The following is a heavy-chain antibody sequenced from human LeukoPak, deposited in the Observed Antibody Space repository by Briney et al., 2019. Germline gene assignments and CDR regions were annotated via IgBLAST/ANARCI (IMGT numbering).Heavy chain of an antibody. V-gene: IGHV4-59*05. CDR1: GGSMSSYY. CDR3: ARGDFWSGYCDY. D-gene: IGHD3-3*01. Sequence: PETLSLTCSVSGGSMSSYYWSWIRQSPGKGLEWIGSIYYSGSTYYNPSLKSRVTISVDTSKNQFSLKLSSVTAADTAVYYCARGDFWSGYCDYWGQGTLVTVSS. J-gene: IGHJ4*02. CDR2: IYYSGST.